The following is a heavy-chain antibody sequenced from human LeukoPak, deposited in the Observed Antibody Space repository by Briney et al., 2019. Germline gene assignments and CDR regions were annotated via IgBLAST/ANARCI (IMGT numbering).Heavy chain of an antibody. V-gene: IGHV3-30*01. D-gene: IGHD6-19*01. Sequence: GGSLRLSCAASGFTFSGYAMHWVRQAPGKGLEWVAVISYDGSNKYYADSVKGRFTISRDNSKNTLYLQMNSLRAEDTAVYYCAREGLATYYMDVWGKGTTVTVSS. CDR1: GFTFSGYA. CDR2: ISYDGSNK. J-gene: IGHJ6*03. CDR3: AREGLATYYMDV.